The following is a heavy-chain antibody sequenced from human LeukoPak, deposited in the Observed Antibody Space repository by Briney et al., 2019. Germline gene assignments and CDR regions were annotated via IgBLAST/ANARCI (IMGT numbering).Heavy chain of an antibody. CDR1: GGSFSGYY. D-gene: IGHD3-3*01. J-gene: IGHJ4*02. CDR2: INHSGST. CDR3: ARVPHYDFWSGYSLLGIDY. V-gene: IGHV4-34*01. Sequence: SETLSLTCAVYGGSFSGYYWSWIRQPPGKGLEWIGGINHSGSTNYNPSLKSRVTISVDTSKNQFSLKLSSVTAADTAVYYCARVPHYDFWSGYSLLGIDYSGQGTLVTVSS.